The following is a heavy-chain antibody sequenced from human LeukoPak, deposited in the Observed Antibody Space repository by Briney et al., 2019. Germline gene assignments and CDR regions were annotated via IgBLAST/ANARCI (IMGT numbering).Heavy chain of an antibody. J-gene: IGHJ3*02. Sequence: PSETLSLTCTVSGGSISSYCWSWIRQPPGKGLEWIGYIYYSGSTNYNPSLKSRVTISVDTSKNQFSLKLSSVTAADTAVYYCAREGPATYYYDSSGYYYHDAFDIWGQGTMVTVSS. CDR2: IYYSGST. CDR1: GGSISSYC. CDR3: AREGPATYYYDSSGYYYHDAFDI. V-gene: IGHV4-59*01. D-gene: IGHD3-22*01.